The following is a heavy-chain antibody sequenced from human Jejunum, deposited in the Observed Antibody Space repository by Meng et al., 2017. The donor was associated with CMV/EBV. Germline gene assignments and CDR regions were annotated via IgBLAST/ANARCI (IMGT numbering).Heavy chain of an antibody. CDR2: IYTSGST. V-gene: IGHV4-4*07. D-gene: IGHD1-26*01. CDR3: ARESGSYYWFDP. CDR1: AGPISGYY. Sequence: QVLLQESGPGLVKSSETLSLTCFVSAGPISGYYWSWIRQPAGKGLEWIGRIYTSGSTHYNPSLKSRLTMSVDLAKNQISLKLSSVTAADTAVYYCARESGSYYWFDPWGQGTLVTVPQ. J-gene: IGHJ5*02.